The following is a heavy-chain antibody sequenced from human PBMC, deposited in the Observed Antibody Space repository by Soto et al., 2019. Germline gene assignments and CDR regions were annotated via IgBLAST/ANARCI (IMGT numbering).Heavy chain of an antibody. CDR2: ISYDGSNK. D-gene: IGHD1-26*01. V-gene: IGHV3-30*18. CDR1: GFTFSSYG. CDR3: AKDRGGAFDY. J-gene: IGHJ4*02. Sequence: QVQLVESGGGVVQPGRSLRLSCAASGFTFSSYGMHWVRQAPGKGLEWVAVISYDGSNKYYADSVKGRFTISRDNSKNTLYLQMNSLRAEDTAVYYCAKDRGGAFDYWGQGTLVTVSS.